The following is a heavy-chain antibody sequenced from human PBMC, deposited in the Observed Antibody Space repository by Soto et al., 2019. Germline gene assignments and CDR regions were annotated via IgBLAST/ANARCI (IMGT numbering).Heavy chain of an antibody. Sequence: GGSLRLSCVASGFIFSRSWMHWVRHAPGKGLVWVSRINGDGSITDYAEFVKGRFTISRDNAKNTLYLQMNSLRDEDRAVYYCVRAHCSGDSCQRDFYGMDVWGQGTSVTVSS. V-gene: IGHV3-74*01. J-gene: IGHJ6*02. CDR3: VRAHCSGDSCQRDFYGMDV. CDR1: GFIFSRSW. CDR2: INGDGSIT. D-gene: IGHD2-15*01.